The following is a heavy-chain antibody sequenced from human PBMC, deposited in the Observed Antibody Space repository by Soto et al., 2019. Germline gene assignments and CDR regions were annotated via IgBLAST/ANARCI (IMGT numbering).Heavy chain of an antibody. J-gene: IGHJ6*02. CDR1: GGSISSRNW. CDR2: IYQSGTT. V-gene: IGHV4-4*02. Sequence: PSETLSLTCAVSGGSISSRNWWTWVRQPPGKGLEWIGEIYQSGTTNYNTSLKGRVTMSVDKSKNQFSLRLNSMTAADAAVYFCARKKIAAAGYYSGLDVWGQGTTVTVSS. D-gene: IGHD6-13*01. CDR3: ARKKIAAAGYYSGLDV.